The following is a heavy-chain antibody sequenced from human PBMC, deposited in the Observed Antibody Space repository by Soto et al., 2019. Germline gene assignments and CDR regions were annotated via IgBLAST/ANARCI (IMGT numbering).Heavy chain of an antibody. J-gene: IGHJ4*02. CDR2: ISYDGSNK. CDR1: GFTFSSYG. D-gene: IGHD3-10*01. Sequence: QVQLVESGGGVVQPGRSLRLSCAASGFTFSSYGMHWVRQAPGKGLEWVAVISYDGSNKYYADSVKGRFTISRDNSKNTLYLQMNSLRAEDTAVYYCAKDQEYYFDYWGQGTLVTVSP. CDR3: AKDQEYYFDY. V-gene: IGHV3-30*18.